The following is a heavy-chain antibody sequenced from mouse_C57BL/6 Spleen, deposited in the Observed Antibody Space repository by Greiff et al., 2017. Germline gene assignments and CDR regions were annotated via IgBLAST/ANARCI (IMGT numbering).Heavy chain of an antibody. J-gene: IGHJ1*03. CDR3: AKTQAEVTRGWYFDV. CDR1: GFSLTRYG. Sequence: VKLVESGPGLVQPSQSLSITCTVSGFSLTRYGVHWVRQSPGKGLEWLGVIWRGGSTDYNAAFMSRLSITKDNSKSQVFFKMNSLQADDTAIYYCAKTQAEVTRGWYFDVWGTGTTVAVSS. CDR2: IWRGGST. V-gene: IGHV2-5*01. D-gene: IGHD2-2*01.